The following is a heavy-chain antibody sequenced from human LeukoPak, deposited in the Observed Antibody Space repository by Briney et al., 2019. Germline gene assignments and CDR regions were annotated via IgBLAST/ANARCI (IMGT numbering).Heavy chain of an antibody. CDR2: IYTSGST. CDR3: ARGVVPAAPFSY. CDR1: GGSISSGSYY. V-gene: IGHV4-61*02. Sequence: SETLSLTCTVYGGSISSGSYYWIWIRQPAGKGLEWIGRIYTSGSTNYNPSLKSRVTISVDTSKNQFSLKLSSVTAADTAVYYCARGVVPAAPFSYWGQGTLVTVSS. D-gene: IGHD2-2*01. J-gene: IGHJ4*02.